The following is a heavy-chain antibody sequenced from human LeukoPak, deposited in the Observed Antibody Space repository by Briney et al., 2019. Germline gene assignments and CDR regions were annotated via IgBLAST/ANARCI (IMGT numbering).Heavy chain of an antibody. V-gene: IGHV3-21*01. CDR2: ISSSSSYI. CDR3: ARSGMGSSGYYYVSAFDI. Sequence: GGSLRLSCAASGVTFSSYSMNWVRQAPGKGLEWVSSISSSSSYIYYADSVKGRFTISRDNAKNSLYLQMNSLRAEDTAVYYCARSGMGSSGYYYVSAFDIWGQGTMVTVSS. J-gene: IGHJ3*02. CDR1: GVTFSSYS. D-gene: IGHD3-22*01.